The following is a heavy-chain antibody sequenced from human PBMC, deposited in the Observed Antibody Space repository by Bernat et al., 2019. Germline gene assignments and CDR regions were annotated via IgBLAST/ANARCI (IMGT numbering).Heavy chain of an antibody. CDR1: GGSFSGYY. V-gene: IGHV4-34*01. J-gene: IGHJ4*02. CDR2: INHSGST. CDR3: ARGLFGPRPGY. Sequence: QVQLQQWGAGLLKPSETLSLTCTVYGGSFSGYYWSWIRQPPGKGLEWIGEINHSGSTNYNPSLKSRVTISVDTSKSQFSLKLSSVTAADTAVYYCARGLFGPRPGYWGQGTLVTVSS. D-gene: IGHD3-16*01.